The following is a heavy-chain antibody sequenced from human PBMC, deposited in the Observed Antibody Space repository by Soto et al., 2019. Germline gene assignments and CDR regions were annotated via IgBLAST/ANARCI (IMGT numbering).Heavy chain of an antibody. V-gene: IGHV1-69*13. D-gene: IGHD3-10*01. Sequence: SVKVSRKASGGTFSSYAISWVRQAPGQGLEWMEGIIPIFGTANYAQKFQGRVTITADESTSTAYMELSSLRSEDTAVYYCARVGLEITMVRGVIIGPLDYWGQGTLVTVSS. CDR3: ARVGLEITMVRGVIIGPLDY. CDR2: IIPIFGTA. CDR1: GGTFSSYA. J-gene: IGHJ4*02.